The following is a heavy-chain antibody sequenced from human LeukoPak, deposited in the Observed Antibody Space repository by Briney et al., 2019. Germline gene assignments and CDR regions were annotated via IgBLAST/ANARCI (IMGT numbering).Heavy chain of an antibody. CDR2: ISTYNGKT. V-gene: IGHV1-18*01. J-gene: IGHJ4*02. CDR3: AIDRWRDGSSSFDN. Sequence: ASVKVSCKASGYTFTSNSINWVRQAPGQGLEWMGWISTYNGKTGYAQKVQGRVTMTTDTSTSTAYMELRSLRSDDTAVYYCAIDRWRDGSSSFDNWGQGTLVTVSS. CDR1: GYTFTSNS. D-gene: IGHD6-6*01.